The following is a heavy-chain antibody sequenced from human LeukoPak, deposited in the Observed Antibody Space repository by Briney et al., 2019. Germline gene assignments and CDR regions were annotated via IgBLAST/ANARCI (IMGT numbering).Heavy chain of an antibody. Sequence: PSQTLSLTCAVSGGSISSGGYSWSWIRQPPGKGLEWIGYIYHSGSTYYNPSLKSRVTISVDTSKNQFSLKLSSVTAADTAVYYCARLTPLYYHFDYWGQGTLVTVSS. J-gene: IGHJ4*02. CDR3: ARLTPLYYHFDY. V-gene: IGHV4-30-2*02. CDR1: GGSISSGGYS. CDR2: IYHSGST. D-gene: IGHD2-8*01.